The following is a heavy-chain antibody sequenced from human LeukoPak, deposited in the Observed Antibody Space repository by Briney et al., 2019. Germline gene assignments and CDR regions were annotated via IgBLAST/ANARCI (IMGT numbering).Heavy chain of an antibody. CDR1: GYTFTGYY. CDR2: INPNSGGT. J-gene: IGHJ2*01. CDR3: ARVPIYSGWYFDL. Sequence: GASVKVSCKASGYTFTGYYINWVRQAPGQGLEWMGWINPNSGGTNYAQKFQGRVTMARATSISTVYMELSRLRSDDTAVYYCARVPIYSGWYFDLWGRGTLVTVSS. V-gene: IGHV1-2*02. D-gene: IGHD2-21*01.